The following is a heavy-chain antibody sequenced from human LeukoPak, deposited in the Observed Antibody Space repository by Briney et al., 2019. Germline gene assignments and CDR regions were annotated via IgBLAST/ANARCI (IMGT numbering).Heavy chain of an antibody. CDR1: GLTFSSYS. V-gene: IGHV3-21*04. CDR3: AKRVYGDYDRDYYYYYMDV. J-gene: IGHJ6*03. D-gene: IGHD4-17*01. Sequence: GGSLRLSCAASGLTFSSYSVTWVRHAPGKGLDWVSSISSRSSTIYYGASVEGRLTMSRHNAKTSLYLQMNSLRAEVTAVYYCAKRVYGDYDRDYYYYYMDVWGKGTTVTVSS. CDR2: ISSRSSTI.